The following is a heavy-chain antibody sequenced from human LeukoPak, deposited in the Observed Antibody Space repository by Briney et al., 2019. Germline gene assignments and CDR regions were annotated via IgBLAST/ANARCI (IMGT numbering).Heavy chain of an antibody. CDR3: ARGQGGWYYFDY. D-gene: IGHD6-19*01. J-gene: IGHJ4*02. V-gene: IGHV1-2*02. Sequence: GASVKVPCKASGYIFIGYYMHWVRQAPGQGLEWMGWINPNNGATKFAQSFQGRVTMTEDTSISTAFMELSGLTSDDTAVYYCARGQGGWYYFDYWGQGMLVTVSS. CDR2: INPNNGAT. CDR1: GYIFIGYY.